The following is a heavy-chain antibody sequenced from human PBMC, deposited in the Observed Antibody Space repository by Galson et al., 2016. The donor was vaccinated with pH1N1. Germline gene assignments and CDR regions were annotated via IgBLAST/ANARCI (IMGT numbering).Heavy chain of an antibody. CDR2: IKEDGSKK. CDR3: VGPLDGGH. D-gene: IGHD1-1*01. J-gene: IGHJ4*02. CDR1: GFSISNFW. V-gene: IGHV3-7*01. Sequence: SLRLSCAASGFSISNFWMSWVRQAPGKGLEWVANIKEDGSKKYYADSVEGRFTISRDNAKNSLYLQMNSLRAEDTAVYYCVGPLDGGHWGQGALVTVSS.